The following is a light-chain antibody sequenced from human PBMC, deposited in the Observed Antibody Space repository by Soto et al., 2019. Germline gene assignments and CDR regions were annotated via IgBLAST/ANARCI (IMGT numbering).Light chain of an antibody. Sequence: QSALTQPRSVSGSPGKSVTISCTGPSSDVGGYNYVSWYQQHPGKAPKLMIYDVSKWPSGVPDRFSGSKSGNTASLTISGLQAEDEADYYCCSYAGSYTGVFGTGTKLTVL. CDR1: SSDVGGYNY. J-gene: IGLJ1*01. V-gene: IGLV2-11*01. CDR3: CSYAGSYTGV. CDR2: DVS.